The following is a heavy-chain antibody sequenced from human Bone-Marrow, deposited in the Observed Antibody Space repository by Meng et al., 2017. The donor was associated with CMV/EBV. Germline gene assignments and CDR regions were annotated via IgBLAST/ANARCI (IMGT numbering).Heavy chain of an antibody. CDR1: GGSISSYY. CDR2: IYYSGST. CDR3: ARGLRSSGYYYFGDYFDY. J-gene: IGHJ4*02. D-gene: IGHD3-22*01. Sequence: GSLRLSCTVSGGSISSYYWSWIRQPPGKGLEWIGYIYYSGSTNYNPSLKSRVTISVDTSKNQFSLKLSSVTAADTAVYYCARGLRSSGYYYFGDYFDYWGQGTLVTVS. V-gene: IGHV4-59*01.